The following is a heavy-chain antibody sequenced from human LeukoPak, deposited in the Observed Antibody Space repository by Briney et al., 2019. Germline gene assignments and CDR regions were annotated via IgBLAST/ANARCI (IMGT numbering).Heavy chain of an antibody. CDR1: GGSLSTYY. J-gene: IGHJ4*02. CDR3: ARQSGGPYVFFDY. D-gene: IGHD2-15*01. Sequence: PSETLSLTCTVSGGSLSTYYWSWIRQPAGKGLEWIGRISATRNSNYNPSLKSRVTISVDKSKDQFSLKLTSVTAADTAVYFCARQSGGPYVFFDYWGRGTLVTVSS. CDR2: ISATRNS. V-gene: IGHV4-4*07.